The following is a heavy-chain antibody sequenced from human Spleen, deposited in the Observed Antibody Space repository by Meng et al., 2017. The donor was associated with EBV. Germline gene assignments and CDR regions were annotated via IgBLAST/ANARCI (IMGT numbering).Heavy chain of an antibody. CDR3: ARPFPSWQSPRLDPFGA. V-gene: IGHV4-39*01. CDR1: GDSFSSFYY. CDR2: VHYTGST. J-gene: IGHJ5*02. Sequence: LPLRESGPGLVTPSAPLSLTCTVSGDSFSSFYYRGWIRQPPGRGLEWIWSVHYTGSTYYSPSLKSRVTVSVDTSKNQFSLRLTSVTAADTAVYYCARPFPSWQSPRLDPFGAWGQGTLVTVSS. D-gene: IGHD6-19*01.